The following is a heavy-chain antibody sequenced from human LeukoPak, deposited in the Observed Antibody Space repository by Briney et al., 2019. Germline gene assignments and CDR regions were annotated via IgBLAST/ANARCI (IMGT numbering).Heavy chain of an antibody. J-gene: IGHJ4*02. Sequence: GGSLRLSCAASGFTFSRYAMSWVRQAPGKGLEWVSAISGSGGSTYYADSVKGRFTISRDNSKNTLYLQMNSLRAEDTAVYYCAKDREYCTNGVCYIDYWGQGTLVTVSS. D-gene: IGHD2-8*01. CDR3: AKDREYCTNGVCYIDY. CDR2: ISGSGGST. V-gene: IGHV3-23*01. CDR1: GFTFSRYA.